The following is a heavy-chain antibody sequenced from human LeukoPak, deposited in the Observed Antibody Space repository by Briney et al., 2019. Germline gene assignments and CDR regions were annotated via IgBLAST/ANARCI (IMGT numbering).Heavy chain of an antibody. J-gene: IGHJ3*02. CDR3: AREPRRGYAFDI. CDR1: GFTFSSYG. CDR2: IRYDGSNK. Sequence: PGGSLRLSCAASGFTFSSYGMHWVRQAPGKGLEWVAFIRYDGSNKYYADSVKGRFTISRDNSKNTLYLQMNSLRAEDTAVYYCAREPRRGYAFDIWGQGTMVTVSS. V-gene: IGHV3-30*02. D-gene: IGHD3-10*01.